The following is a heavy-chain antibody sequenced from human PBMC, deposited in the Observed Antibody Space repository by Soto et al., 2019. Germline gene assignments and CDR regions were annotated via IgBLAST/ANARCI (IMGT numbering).Heavy chain of an antibody. CDR2: ISYDGSNK. V-gene: IGHV3-30*03. CDR3: YGSGNYYPYCYGMDV. Sequence: QVQLVESGGGVVQPGRSLRLSCAASGFTFSSYGMHWVRQAPGKGLEWVAVISYDGSNKYYADSVKGRFTISRDNSKNTLYQQMSSLRAEDTALYYCYGSGNYYPYCYGMDVWGQGTTVTVSS. J-gene: IGHJ6*02. D-gene: IGHD3-10*01. CDR1: GFTFSSYG.